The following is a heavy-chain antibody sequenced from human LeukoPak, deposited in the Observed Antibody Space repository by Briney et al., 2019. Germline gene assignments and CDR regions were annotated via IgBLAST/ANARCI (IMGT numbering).Heavy chain of an antibody. Sequence: PGGSLRPSCAASGFTFSSYWMHWVRQAPGKGLVWVSRINSDGSSTSYADSVKGRFTISRDNAKNTLYLQMNSLRAEDTAVYYCARPYDFWTGLLDYWGQGTLVTVS. CDR2: INSDGSST. CDR3: ARPYDFWTGLLDY. V-gene: IGHV3-74*01. J-gene: IGHJ4*02. CDR1: GFTFSSYW. D-gene: IGHD3-3*01.